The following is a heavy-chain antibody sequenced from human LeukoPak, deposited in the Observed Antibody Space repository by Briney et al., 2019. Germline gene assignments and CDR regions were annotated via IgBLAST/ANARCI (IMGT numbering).Heavy chain of an antibody. CDR1: GFTVSSNY. J-gene: IGHJ4*02. V-gene: IGHV3-53*01. Sequence: PGGSLRLSCAASGFTVSSNYMSWVRQAPGKGLEWVSVIYSGSSTYYADSVKGRFTISRDNSKNTLYLQMNSLRAEDTAVYYCARAALGAKVYWGQGTLVTVSS. D-gene: IGHD1-26*01. CDR3: ARAALGAKVY. CDR2: IYSGSST.